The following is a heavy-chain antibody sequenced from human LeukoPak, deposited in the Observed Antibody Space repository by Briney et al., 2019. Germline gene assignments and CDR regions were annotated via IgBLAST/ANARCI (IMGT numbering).Heavy chain of an antibody. CDR2: IYTSGST. V-gene: IGHV4-4*07. Sequence: SETLSLTCTVSGGSISTYYWSWIRQPAWKGLEWIGRIYTSGSTNYNPSLKSRVTMSVDTSKNQFSLKLSSVTAADTAVYYCARSPKLIAPTDAFDIWGQGTMVTVSS. CDR3: ARSPKLIAPTDAFDI. J-gene: IGHJ3*02. D-gene: IGHD3-16*01. CDR1: GGSISTYY.